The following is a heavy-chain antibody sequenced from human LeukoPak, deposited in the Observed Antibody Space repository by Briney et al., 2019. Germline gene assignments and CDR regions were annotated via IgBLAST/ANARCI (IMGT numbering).Heavy chain of an antibody. D-gene: IGHD2-21*01. V-gene: IGHV4-4*09. Sequence: PSETLSLTCTVSGVSMSAYQWSWVRQSPEKGLEWIGCINTKGETSYNPSLKSRVTTSVDTSRSQFSLRLTSVTAADTAVYYCATSNDAKIAPFDHWGQGAPVTVSS. CDR3: ATSNDAKIAPFDH. CDR1: GVSMSAYQ. J-gene: IGHJ4*02. CDR2: INTKGET.